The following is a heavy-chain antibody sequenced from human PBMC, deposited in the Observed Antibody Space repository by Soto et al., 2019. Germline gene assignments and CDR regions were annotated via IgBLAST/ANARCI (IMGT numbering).Heavy chain of an antibody. V-gene: IGHV3-23*01. J-gene: IGHJ4*02. D-gene: IGHD3-9*01. Sequence: SLIRSCAASGFSFSSYAMRWVRQAPGKGLEWVSTLSKDGANEHYADSVKGLFTISRDGSKNTLYLQMNSLRAEDTAMYYCAKEPSTGSADYWGQGTQVTVSS. CDR2: LSKDGANE. CDR1: GFSFSSYA. CDR3: AKEPSTGSADY.